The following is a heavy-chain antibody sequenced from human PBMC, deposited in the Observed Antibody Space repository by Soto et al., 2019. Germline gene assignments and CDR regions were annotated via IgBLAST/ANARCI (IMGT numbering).Heavy chain of an antibody. CDR1: GHTLSELF. J-gene: IGHJ4*02. V-gene: IGHV1-24*01. Sequence: QVQLVQSGTEVKKPGASVKVSCKVSGHTLSELFVHWVRQAPGKGLEWLGGFDPEEGNTVYAHNFQGRVTMTDDSSTDTAYLELSSLRSADTAVYYCAAGFPQWELRQYWCQGTLLTVSS. D-gene: IGHD1-26*01. CDR2: FDPEEGNT. CDR3: AAGFPQWELRQY.